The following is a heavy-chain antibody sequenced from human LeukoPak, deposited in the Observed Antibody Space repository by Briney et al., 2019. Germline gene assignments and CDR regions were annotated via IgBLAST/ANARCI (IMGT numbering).Heavy chain of an antibody. J-gene: IGHJ4*02. CDR1: GYTFTSYY. D-gene: IGHD1-26*01. CDR2: INPSGGST. CDR3: ATGEGELSLGIDY. Sequence: ASVKVSCKASGYTFTSYYMHWVRQAPGQGLEWMGIINPSGGSTSYAQKFQGRVTMTEDTSTDTAYMELSSLRSEDTAVYYCATGEGELSLGIDYWGQGTLVTVSS. V-gene: IGHV1-46*01.